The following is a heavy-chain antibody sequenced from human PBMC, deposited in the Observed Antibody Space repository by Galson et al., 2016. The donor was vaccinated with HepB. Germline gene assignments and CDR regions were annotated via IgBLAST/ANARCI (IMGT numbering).Heavy chain of an antibody. V-gene: IGHV3-21*01. Sequence: SLRLSCAASGFALSNYSMHWVRQAPGKGLEWVSSISIRSTCIYYADSVRGRFTISRDNAKNSLYLQMNSLRAEDTAVYYCARGCRGGSCVDSWGQGTLVTVSA. CDR2: ISIRSTCI. D-gene: IGHD2-15*01. CDR1: GFALSNYS. CDR3: ARGCRGGSCVDS. J-gene: IGHJ4*02.